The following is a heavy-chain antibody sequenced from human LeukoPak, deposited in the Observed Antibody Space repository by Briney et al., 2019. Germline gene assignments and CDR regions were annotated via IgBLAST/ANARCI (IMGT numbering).Heavy chain of an antibody. V-gene: IGHV3-74*01. Sequence: PGGSLRLSCAASGFTFSNYMMHWVRQAPGKGLVWVSRIKSDGITITYADSVKGRFTISRDNAKNTLYLQMNSLRAEDTAVYYCARPGDYYDSSGYYRFEYWGQGTLVTVSS. CDR1: GFTFSNYM. CDR2: IKSDGITI. J-gene: IGHJ4*02. D-gene: IGHD3-22*01. CDR3: ARPGDYYDSSGYYRFEY.